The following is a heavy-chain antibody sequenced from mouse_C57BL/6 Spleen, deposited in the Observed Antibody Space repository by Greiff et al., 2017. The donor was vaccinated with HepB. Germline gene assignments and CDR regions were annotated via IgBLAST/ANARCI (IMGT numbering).Heavy chain of an antibody. Sequence: LVESGPELVKPGASVKISCKASGYAFSSSWMNWVKQRPGKGLEWIGRIYPGDGDTNYNGKFKGKATLTADKSSSTAYMQLSSLTSEDSAVYFCATYSNYAMDYWGQGTSVTVSS. CDR2: IYPGDGDT. V-gene: IGHV1-82*01. D-gene: IGHD2-5*01. J-gene: IGHJ4*01. CDR1: GYAFSSSW. CDR3: ATYSNYAMDY.